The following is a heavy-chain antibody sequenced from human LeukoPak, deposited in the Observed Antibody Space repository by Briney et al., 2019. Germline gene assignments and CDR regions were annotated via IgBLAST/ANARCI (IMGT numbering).Heavy chain of an antibody. D-gene: IGHD1-26*01. Sequence: GGPLRLSCAASGFTFSSYAMHWVRQAPGKGLEWVAVISYDGSNKYYADSVKGRFTISRDNSKNTLYLQMNSLRAEDTAVYYCARGLQVNSVGATASFDYWGQGTLVTVSS. J-gene: IGHJ4*02. CDR3: ARGLQVNSVGATASFDY. CDR1: GFTFSSYA. CDR2: ISYDGSNK. V-gene: IGHV3-30-3*01.